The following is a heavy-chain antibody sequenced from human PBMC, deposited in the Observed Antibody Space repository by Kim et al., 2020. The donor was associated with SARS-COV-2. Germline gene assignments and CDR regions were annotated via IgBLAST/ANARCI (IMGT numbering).Heavy chain of an antibody. D-gene: IGHD6-19*01. CDR2: ISSSSSYI. V-gene: IGHV3-21*01. J-gene: IGHJ6*02. CDR1: GFTFSSYS. Sequence: GGSLRLSCAASGFTFSSYSMNWVRQAPGKGLEWVSSISSSSSYIYYADSVKGRFTISRDNAKNSLYLQMNSLRAEDTAVYYCARDRLPFYSSPSYGMDVWGQGTTVTVSS. CDR3: ARDRLPFYSSPSYGMDV.